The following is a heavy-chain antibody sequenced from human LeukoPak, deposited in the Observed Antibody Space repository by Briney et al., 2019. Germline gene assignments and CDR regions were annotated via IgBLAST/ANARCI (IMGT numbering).Heavy chain of an antibody. CDR3: ASGAPTTAGYYFDY. D-gene: IGHD5-12*01. V-gene: IGHV1-69*04. CDR2: IFPILGIA. Sequence: ASVKVSCKASGGTFSSYAISWVRQAPGQGLEWMGRIFPILGIANYAQKFQGRVTITADKSTSTAYMELSSLRSEDTAVYYCASGAPTTAGYYFDYWGQGTLVTVSS. J-gene: IGHJ4*02. CDR1: GGTFSSYA.